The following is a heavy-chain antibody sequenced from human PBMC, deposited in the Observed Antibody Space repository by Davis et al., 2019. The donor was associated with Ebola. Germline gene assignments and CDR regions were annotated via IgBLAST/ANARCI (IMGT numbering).Heavy chain of an antibody. J-gene: IGHJ4*02. CDR2: ISSGGGAP. CDR1: EFTFSTYA. V-gene: IGHV3-23*01. D-gene: IGHD1-26*01. Sequence: GESLRLSCAASEFTFSTYAMGWVRQAPGKGLEWVSDISSGGGAPYYADSVKGRFTTFRDNPKNTLYLQMNSLRADDTAVYYCAKQRGVGAIDYDYWGRGTVVTVSS. CDR3: AKQRGVGAIDYDY.